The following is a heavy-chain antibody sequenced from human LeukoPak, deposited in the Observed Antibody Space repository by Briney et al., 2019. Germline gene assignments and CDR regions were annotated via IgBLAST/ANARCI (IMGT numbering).Heavy chain of an antibody. CDR3: ARAHHHTIFGVVIDDAFDI. Sequence: SQTLSLTCTVSGGPISSGSYYWSWIRQPAGKGLEWIGRIYTSGSTNYNPSLKSRVTMSVDTSKNQFSLKLSSVTAADTAVYYCARAHHHTIFGVVIDDAFDIWGQGTMVTVSS. V-gene: IGHV4-61*02. CDR2: IYTSGST. J-gene: IGHJ3*02. CDR1: GGPISSGSYY. D-gene: IGHD3-3*01.